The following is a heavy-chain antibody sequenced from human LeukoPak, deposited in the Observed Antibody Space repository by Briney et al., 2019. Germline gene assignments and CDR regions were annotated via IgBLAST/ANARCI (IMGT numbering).Heavy chain of an antibody. CDR1: GITFRNYS. V-gene: IGHV3-21*01. J-gene: IGHJ3*02. CDR2: ISSSSSYI. Sequence: GGSLRLSCAVSGITFRNYSVNWVRQAPGKGLEWVSSISSSSSYIYYADSVKGRFTISRDNAKNSLYLQMNSLRAEDTAVYYCAREYCSGGSCYNDAFDIWGQGTMVTVSS. CDR3: AREYCSGGSCYNDAFDI. D-gene: IGHD2-15*01.